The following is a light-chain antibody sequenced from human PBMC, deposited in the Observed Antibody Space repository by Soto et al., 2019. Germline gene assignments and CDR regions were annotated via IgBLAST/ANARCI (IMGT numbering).Light chain of an antibody. Sequence: EIVLTQSPGTLSLSPGERATLSCRASQSVSSSYLAWYQQKPGQAPRRLIYGASSRATGIPDRFSGSGSGTYFTLTISRLAPEDFSVYYCQQYGSSPLTFGGGTKVELK. CDR3: QQYGSSPLT. J-gene: IGKJ4*01. CDR2: GAS. CDR1: QSVSSSY. V-gene: IGKV3-20*01.